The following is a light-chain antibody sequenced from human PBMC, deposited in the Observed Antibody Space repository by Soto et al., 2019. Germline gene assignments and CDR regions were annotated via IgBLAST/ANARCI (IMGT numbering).Light chain of an antibody. J-gene: IGLJ3*02. Sequence: QSALTQPASVSGSPGQSITISCTGTSSDVGSYNLVSWYQQHPGKAPKLMIYEVSKRPSGVSNRFSGSKSGNTASLTISGLQAEDEADYYCFSYAGRITVFGGGTKLTVL. CDR3: FSYAGRITV. CDR2: EVS. V-gene: IGLV2-23*02. CDR1: SSDVGSYNL.